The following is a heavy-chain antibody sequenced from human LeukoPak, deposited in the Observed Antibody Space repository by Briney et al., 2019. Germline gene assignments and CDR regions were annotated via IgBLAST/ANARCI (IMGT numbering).Heavy chain of an antibody. CDR3: AKVSGYSAYYQYMDV. J-gene: IGHJ6*03. CDR1: GFTFSSYA. V-gene: IGHV3-30-3*02. Sequence: GGSLRLSRAASGFTFSSYAMHWVRQAPGKGLEWVAVISYDGSNKYYADSVKGRFTISRDNSKNTLYLQMNSLRTEDTAVYYCAKVSGYSAYYQYMDVWGKGTTVTVSS. CDR2: ISYDGSNK. D-gene: IGHD2-21*01.